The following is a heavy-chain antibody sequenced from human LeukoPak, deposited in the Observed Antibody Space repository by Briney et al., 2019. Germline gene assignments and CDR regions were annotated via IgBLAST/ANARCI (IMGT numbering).Heavy chain of an antibody. J-gene: IGHJ4*02. CDR3: AKSVGYYDSSGYSDY. D-gene: IGHD3-22*01. CDR2: VRNTSSPI. CDR1: GFTFSDYG. V-gene: IGHV3-48*01. Sequence: GGSLRLSCAASGFTFSDYGMNWVRQAPGKGLEWLSYVRNTSSPIYYADSVKGRFTISRDNAKNTLYLQMNSLRAEDSAVYYCAKSVGYYDSSGYSDYWGQGTLVTVSS.